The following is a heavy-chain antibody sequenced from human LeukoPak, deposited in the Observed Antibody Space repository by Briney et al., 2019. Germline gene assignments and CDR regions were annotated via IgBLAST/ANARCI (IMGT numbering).Heavy chain of an antibody. D-gene: IGHD3-22*01. CDR3: ARDQFVYDSSGYYPSFDY. V-gene: IGHV1-18*01. CDR2: ISAYNGNT. CDR1: GYTFTSYG. J-gene: IGHJ4*02. Sequence: GASVKVSCKASGYTFTSYGISWVRQAPGQGLEWMGWISAYNGNTNYAQKLQGRVTMTTDTSTSTAYMELRSLRSDDTAVYYCARDQFVYDSSGYYPSFDYWGQGTLVTVSS.